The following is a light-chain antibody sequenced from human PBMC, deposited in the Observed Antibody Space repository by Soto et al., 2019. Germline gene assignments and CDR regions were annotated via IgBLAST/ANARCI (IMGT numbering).Light chain of an antibody. CDR2: GNS. CDR1: SSNIGAGYD. J-gene: IGLJ2*01. CDR3: QSYDSSLRGV. Sequence: QSVLTQPPSVSGAPGQRVTISCTGSSSNIGAGYDVHWYQQLPGTAPKLLIYGNSNRLSGVPDRFSGSKSGTSASLAITGLQAEDEADYYCQSYDSSLRGVFGGGTKLTVL. V-gene: IGLV1-40*01.